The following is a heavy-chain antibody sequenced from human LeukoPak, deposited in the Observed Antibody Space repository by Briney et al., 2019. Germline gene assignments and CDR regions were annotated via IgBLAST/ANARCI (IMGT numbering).Heavy chain of an antibody. CDR1: GFTFSSYA. Sequence: GGSLRLSCAASGFTFSSYAMSWVRQAPGKGLEWVSAISGSGGSTYYADSVKGRFTISRDNSKNTLYLQMNSLRAEDTAVYYCATSALGAYFDWLTTGFDYWGQGTLVTVSS. CDR3: ATSALGAYFDWLTTGFDY. J-gene: IGHJ4*02. D-gene: IGHD3-9*01. V-gene: IGHV3-23*01. CDR2: ISGSGGST.